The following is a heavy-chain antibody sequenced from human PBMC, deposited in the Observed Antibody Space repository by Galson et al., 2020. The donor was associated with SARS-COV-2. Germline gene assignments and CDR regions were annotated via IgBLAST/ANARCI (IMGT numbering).Heavy chain of an antibody. CDR2: IWYDGSKK. Sequence: TGGSLRLPCAASGFTFSSYGMHWVRQAPAKGLEWVAVIWYDGSKKYYADFVKGRFTISRDNSKNTLDLQMNSLRAEDTAVYYCARVRRDGYNFAAFDMWGQGTRVTVSS. CDR1: GFTFSSYG. D-gene: IGHD5-12*01. CDR3: ARVRRDGYNFAAFDM. J-gene: IGHJ3*02. V-gene: IGHV3-33*01.